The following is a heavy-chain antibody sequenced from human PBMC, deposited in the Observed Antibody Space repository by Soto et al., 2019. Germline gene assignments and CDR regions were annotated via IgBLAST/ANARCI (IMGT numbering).Heavy chain of an antibody. V-gene: IGHV3-53*01. D-gene: IGHD3-22*01. J-gene: IGHJ6*02. CDR1: GFTVSSNY. CDR2: IYSGGST. CDR3: ARAFCDSSGYYYYGMDV. Sequence: QPGGSLRLSCAASGFTVSSNYMSWVRQAPGKGLEWVSVIYSGGSTYYADSVKGRFTISRDNSKNTLYLQMNSLRAEDTAVYYCARAFCDSSGYYYYGMDVWGQGTTVTVSS.